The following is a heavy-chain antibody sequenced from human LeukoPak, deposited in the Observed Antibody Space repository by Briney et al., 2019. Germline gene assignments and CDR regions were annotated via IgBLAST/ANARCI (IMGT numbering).Heavy chain of an antibody. V-gene: IGHV4-4*07. D-gene: IGHD3-22*01. J-gene: IGHJ3*02. CDR1: GGPISSYY. Sequence: PSETLSLTCTVAGGPISSYYWSWIRQPPGKGPEWIGRIYTSGSTNYNPSLKGRVTMSGDTSKTQFSLKLSSVTAADTAVYYCAREVDYYDSSGYSGRDAFDIWGQGTMVTVSS. CDR2: IYTSGST. CDR3: AREVDYYDSSGYSGRDAFDI.